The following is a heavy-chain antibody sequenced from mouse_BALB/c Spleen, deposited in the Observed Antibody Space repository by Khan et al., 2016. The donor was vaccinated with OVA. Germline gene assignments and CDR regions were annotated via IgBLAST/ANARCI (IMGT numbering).Heavy chain of an antibody. J-gene: IGHJ3*01. Sequence: VQLQQSGPELVKPRASVRISCKTSGYTFTSYYINWVKQRPGQGLEWIGWIYPGNVNTKYNEKFKGKATLTADKSSSTAYMQLSSLTSEDSAVYFCAREGYDGNYRAWFVYWGQGTLVTVSA. D-gene: IGHD2-1*01. CDR3: AREGYDGNYRAWFVY. CDR1: GYTFTSYY. CDR2: IYPGNVNT. V-gene: IGHV1S50*01.